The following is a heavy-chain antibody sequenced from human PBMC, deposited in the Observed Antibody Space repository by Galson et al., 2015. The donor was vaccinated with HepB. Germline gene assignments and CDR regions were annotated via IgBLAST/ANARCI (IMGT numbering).Heavy chain of an antibody. CDR1: GYTFTSYA. V-gene: IGHV1-3*01. CDR3: ARWSITMVRGFDP. Sequence: SVKVSCKASGYTFTSYAMHWVRQAPGQRLEWMGWINAGNGNTKYSQKFQGRVTITRDTSASTAYMELSSLRSEDTAVYYCARWSITMVRGFDPWGQGTLVTVSS. D-gene: IGHD3-10*01. CDR2: INAGNGNT. J-gene: IGHJ5*02.